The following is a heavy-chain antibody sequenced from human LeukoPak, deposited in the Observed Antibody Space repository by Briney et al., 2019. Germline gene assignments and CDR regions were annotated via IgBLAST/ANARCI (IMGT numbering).Heavy chain of an antibody. J-gene: IGHJ4*02. CDR1: GGSISRYY. D-gene: IGHD4-17*01. Sequence: SETLSLTCTVSGGSISRYYWSWIRQPAGKGLEWIGRIYTSGSTNYNPSLKSRVTMSVDTCKNQFSLKLSSVTAADTAVYYCARDDDYGDPFDYWGQGTLVTVSS. V-gene: IGHV4-4*07. CDR2: IYTSGST. CDR3: ARDDDYGDPFDY.